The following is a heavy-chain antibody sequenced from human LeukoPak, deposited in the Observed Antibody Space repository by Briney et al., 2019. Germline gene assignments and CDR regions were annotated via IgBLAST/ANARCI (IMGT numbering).Heavy chain of an antibody. V-gene: IGHV4-31*11. CDR2: IYYSGST. D-gene: IGHD3-3*01. CDR3: ARETPHYDFWSGYYTGHFDY. J-gene: IGHJ4*02. CDR1: GGSFSGYY. Sequence: SETLSLTCAVYGGSFSGYYWSWIRQHPGKGLEWIGYIYYSGSTYYNPSLKSRVTISVDTSKSQFSLKLSSVTAADTAVYYCARETPHYDFWSGYYTGHFDYWGQGTLVTVSS.